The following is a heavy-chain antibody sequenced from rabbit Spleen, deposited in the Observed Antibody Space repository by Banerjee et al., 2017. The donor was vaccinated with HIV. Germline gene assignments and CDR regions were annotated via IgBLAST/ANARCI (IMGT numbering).Heavy chain of an antibody. J-gene: IGHJ3*01. D-gene: IGHD3-1*01. V-gene: IGHV1S40*01. CDR1: GFSFSYSDY. CDR2: INAVTGKA. CDR3: ARDLPGVIGWNFGL. Sequence: QSLEESGGDLVKPGASLTLTCTASGFSFSYSDYMCWVRQAPGKGLEWIACINAVTGKAVYATWAKGRFTFSKTSSTTVTLQVTSLTAADTATYFCARDLPGVIGWNFGLWGQDPGHRL.